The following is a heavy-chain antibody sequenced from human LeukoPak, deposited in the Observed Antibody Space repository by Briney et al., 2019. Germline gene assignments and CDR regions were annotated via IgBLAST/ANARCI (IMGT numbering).Heavy chain of an antibody. V-gene: IGHV4-30-4*01. CDR1: GGSISSGDYY. D-gene: IGHD3-22*01. Sequence: SETLSLTCTVSGGSISSGDYYWSWIRQPPGKGLEWIGYIYYSGSTYYNPSLKSRVTISVDTSKNQFSLKLSSVTAADTAVYYCARDVWFYDSSGYGTRRYNWFDPWGQGTLVTVSS. CDR2: IYYSGST. J-gene: IGHJ5*02. CDR3: ARDVWFYDSSGYGTRRYNWFDP.